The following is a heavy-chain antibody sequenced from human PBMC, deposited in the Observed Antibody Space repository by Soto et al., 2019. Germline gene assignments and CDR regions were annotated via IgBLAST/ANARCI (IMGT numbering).Heavy chain of an antibody. CDR3: ARDRRYYHFWSGYQNERPYGMDV. Sequence: PSETLSLTCAVYGGSFSSYYWTWIRQAPGKGLEWIGEINHSGGTNYNSSLKSRVTISVDTSKNQFSLILYSVTAADTAVYYCARDRRYYHFWSGYQNERPYGMDVWGHGTTVTSP. J-gene: IGHJ6*02. V-gene: IGHV4-34*01. CDR1: GGSFSSYY. D-gene: IGHD3-3*02. CDR2: INHSGGT.